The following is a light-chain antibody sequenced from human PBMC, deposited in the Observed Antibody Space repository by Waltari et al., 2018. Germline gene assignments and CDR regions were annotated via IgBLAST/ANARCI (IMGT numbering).Light chain of an antibody. CDR1: SLRSYY. J-gene: IGLJ1*01. CDR2: GKN. Sequence: SSELTQDPAVSVALGQTVRITCQGDSLRSYYASWYQPKPGPDPVFLSYGKNNRPPGIPDRFSGSSSGDTVTLTITGAQAEDEADYYCNSRDSSGNHLVFGPGTKVTVL. V-gene: IGLV3-19*01. CDR3: NSRDSSGNHLV.